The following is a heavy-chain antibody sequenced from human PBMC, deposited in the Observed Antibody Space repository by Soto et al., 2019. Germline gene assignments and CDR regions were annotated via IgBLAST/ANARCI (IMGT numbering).Heavy chain of an antibody. CDR2: ISADGRKT. CDR1: GFTFSAFG. J-gene: IGHJ6*02. V-gene: IGHV3-30*18. CDR3: AKDPGSRDYYYGMDA. Sequence: QLQLLQSGGGVVQPGRSLRLSCVASGFTFSAFGMHWVRQAPGKGLEWVAVISADGRKTFYADSVKGRFTISRDSPHNALVLGLSRPRGDDNGGYFCAKDPGSRDYYYGMDAWGQGTTVTVSS. D-gene: IGHD3-10*01.